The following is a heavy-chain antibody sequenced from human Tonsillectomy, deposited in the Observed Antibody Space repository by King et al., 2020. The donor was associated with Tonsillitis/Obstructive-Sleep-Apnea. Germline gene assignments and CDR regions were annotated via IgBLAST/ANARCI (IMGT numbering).Heavy chain of an antibody. D-gene: IGHD3-10*01. J-gene: IGHJ6*02. CDR3: AKDGEPYGSGSYYYHGMEV. Sequence: VQLVESGGGLVQPGGSLRLSCAASGFTFSSYAMSWVRQVPGKGLEWVSGISGSGDSTYYADSVKGRFTISRDNFKNTLYLQMNRLRAEDTAVYYCAKDGEPYGSGSYYYHGMEVWGQGTTVTVSS. CDR2: ISGSGDST. V-gene: IGHV3-23*04. CDR1: GFTFSSYA.